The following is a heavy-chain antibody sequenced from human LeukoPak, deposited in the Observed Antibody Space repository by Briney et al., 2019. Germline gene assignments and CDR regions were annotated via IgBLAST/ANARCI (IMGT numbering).Heavy chain of an antibody. CDR3: AKVRDYYGSGGDY. Sequence: PGGSLRLSCAASGFTFSSNEMNWVRQAPGKGLEWVSAISGSGGSTYYADSVKGRFTISRDNSKNTLYLQMNSLRAEDTAVYYCAKVRDYYGSGGDYWGQGTLVTVSS. CDR2: ISGSGGST. D-gene: IGHD3-10*01. V-gene: IGHV3-23*01. J-gene: IGHJ4*02. CDR1: GFTFSSNE.